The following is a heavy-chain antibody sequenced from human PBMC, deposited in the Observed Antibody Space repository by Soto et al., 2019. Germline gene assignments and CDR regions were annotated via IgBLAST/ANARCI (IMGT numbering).Heavy chain of an antibody. CDR2: IYYSGST. D-gene: IGHD5-18*01. J-gene: IGHJ4*02. Sequence: QVQLQESGPGLVKPSQTLSLTCTVAGGSISSGGYYWSWIRQHPWQGLEWIGYIYYSGSTYYNPSLKSRVTISVDTSKTQFSLKLSSVTAADTAVYYCARSGYSYGPNPLLYWGQGTLVTVSS. V-gene: IGHV4-31*03. CDR1: GGSISSGGYY. CDR3: ARSGYSYGPNPLLY.